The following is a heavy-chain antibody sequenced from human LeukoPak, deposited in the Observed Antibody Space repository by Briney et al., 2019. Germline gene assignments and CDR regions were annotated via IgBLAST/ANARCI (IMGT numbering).Heavy chain of an antibody. Sequence: TGGSLRLSCAASGFTFSSYAMSWVRQAPGKGLEWVSAISGSGGSTYYADSVKGRFTISRDDSKNTLYLQMNSLRAEDTAVYYCAKRSSDSSGYFDYWGQGTLVTVSS. D-gene: IGHD3-22*01. CDR3: AKRSSDSSGYFDY. V-gene: IGHV3-23*01. CDR2: ISGSGGST. CDR1: GFTFSSYA. J-gene: IGHJ4*02.